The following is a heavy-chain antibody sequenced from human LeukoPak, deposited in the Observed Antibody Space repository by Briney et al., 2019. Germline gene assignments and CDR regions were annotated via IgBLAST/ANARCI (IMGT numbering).Heavy chain of an antibody. V-gene: IGHV4-59*08. CDR3: AKSRAGRRAQFDS. J-gene: IGHJ4*02. Sequence: SETLSLTCTVSGDSISSYYWSWIRQPPGKGLVWIGYIYYSGSTNYNPSLKSRVTISVDTSKNQFSLKLSSVTAADTAVYYCAKSRAGRRAQFDSWGQGTLVTVSS. D-gene: IGHD5-24*01. CDR1: GDSISSYY. CDR2: IYYSGST.